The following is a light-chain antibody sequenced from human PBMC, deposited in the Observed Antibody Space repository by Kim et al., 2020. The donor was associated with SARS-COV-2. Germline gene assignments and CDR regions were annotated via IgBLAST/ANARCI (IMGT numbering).Light chain of an antibody. CDR2: AAS. J-gene: IGKJ1*01. Sequence: ASGGDRVTITCRASQGISNYLAWYQQKPGKVPKLLIYAASALQSGVPSRFSGSGSGTDFTLTISSLQPEDVATYYCQKYNSASWTFGQGTKVDIK. CDR1: QGISNY. CDR3: QKYNSASWT. V-gene: IGKV1-27*01.